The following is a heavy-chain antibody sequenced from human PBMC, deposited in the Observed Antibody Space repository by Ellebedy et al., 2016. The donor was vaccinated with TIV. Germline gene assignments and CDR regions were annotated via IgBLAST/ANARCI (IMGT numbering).Heavy chain of an antibody. CDR3: AKDNYADYDHFDY. CDR1: GFIFSNYA. CDR2: ISGRGGST. V-gene: IGHV3-23*01. Sequence: GGSLRLFXAASGFIFSNYAMSWVRQAPGKGLEWVSVISGRGGSTYYADSVKGRLTISRDNSKNTLYLQMNSLRAEDTAVYYCAKDNYADYDHFDYWGQGTLVTVSS. D-gene: IGHD4/OR15-4a*01. J-gene: IGHJ4*02.